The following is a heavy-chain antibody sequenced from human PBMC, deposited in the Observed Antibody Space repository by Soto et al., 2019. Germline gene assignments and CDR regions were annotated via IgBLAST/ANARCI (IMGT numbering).Heavy chain of an antibody. D-gene: IGHD4-4*01. Sequence: GGSLRLSCAASGFTFSSYGMHWVRQAPGKGLEWVAVISYDGSNKYYADSVKGRFTISRDNSKNTLYLQMNSLRAEDTAVYYCAKELHSNYPSPNYFDYWGQGTLVTVSS. V-gene: IGHV3-30*18. CDR3: AKELHSNYPSPNYFDY. CDR2: ISYDGSNK. CDR1: GFTFSSYG. J-gene: IGHJ4*02.